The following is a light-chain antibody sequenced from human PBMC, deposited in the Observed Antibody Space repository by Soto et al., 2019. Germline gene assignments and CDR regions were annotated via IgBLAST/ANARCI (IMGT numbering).Light chain of an antibody. V-gene: IGLV2-14*03. CDR1: SSDVGRYNY. J-gene: IGLJ1*01. Sequence: QSVLTQPASVSGSPGQSITISCTGTSSDVGRYNYVSWYQQYPGRAPILIIFDVTNRPSGVSPRFSGSKSGNTASLTISGLQAADEADYYCNSYTGTSARYAFGTGTKVTVL. CDR2: DVT. CDR3: NSYTGTSARYA.